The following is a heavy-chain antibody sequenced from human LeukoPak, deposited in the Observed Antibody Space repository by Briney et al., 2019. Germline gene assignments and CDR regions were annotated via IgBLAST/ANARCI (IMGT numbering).Heavy chain of an antibody. CDR3: AKGLVVLNAFDI. Sequence: GGSLRLSCAASGFTFDDYAMHWVRHAPGKGLEWVSGISWNSGSIGYADSVKGRFTISRDNAKNSLYLQMNSLRAEDTALYYCAKGLVVLNAFDIWGQGTMVTVSS. CDR1: GFTFDDYA. J-gene: IGHJ3*02. D-gene: IGHD2-15*01. V-gene: IGHV3-9*01. CDR2: ISWNSGSI.